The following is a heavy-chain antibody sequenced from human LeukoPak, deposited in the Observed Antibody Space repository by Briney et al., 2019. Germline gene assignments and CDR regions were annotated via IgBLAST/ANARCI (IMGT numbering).Heavy chain of an antibody. J-gene: IGHJ4*02. CDR3: ARGGPYTGRFDY. D-gene: IGHD2-2*02. CDR2: ISSSSSYI. CDR1: GFTFSSYS. V-gene: IGHV3-21*01. Sequence: GGSLRLSCAASGFTFSSYSMNWVRQARGKGLEWVSSISSSSSYIYYADSVKGRFTISRDNAKNSLYLQMNSLRAEDTAVYYCARGGPYTGRFDYWGQGTLDTVSS.